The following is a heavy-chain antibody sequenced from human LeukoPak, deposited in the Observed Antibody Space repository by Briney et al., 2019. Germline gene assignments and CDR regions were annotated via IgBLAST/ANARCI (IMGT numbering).Heavy chain of an antibody. CDR2: ISSSSSYT. J-gene: IGHJ5*02. CDR3: ARDGYCSSTSCYGRNL. CDR1: GFTFSDYY. Sequence: GGSLRLSCAASGFTFSDYYMSWIRQAPGKGLEWVSYISSSSSYTNYADSVKGRFTISRDNAKNSLYLQMNSLRAEDTAVYYCARDGYCSSTSCYGRNLWGQGTLVTVSS. V-gene: IGHV3-11*06. D-gene: IGHD2-2*01.